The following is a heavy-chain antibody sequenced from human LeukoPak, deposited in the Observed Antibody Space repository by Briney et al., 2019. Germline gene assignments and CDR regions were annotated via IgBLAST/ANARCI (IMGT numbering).Heavy chain of an antibody. CDR3: ASVPYYDSSGYYYWAGFFDP. CDR1: GYTLTSYD. D-gene: IGHD3-22*01. Sequence: GASVKVSCKASGYTLTSYDINWVRQATEQGLEWMGWMNPNSGNTGYAQKFQGRVTMTRNTSISTAYMELSSLRSEDTAVYYCASVPYYDSSGYYYWAGFFDPWGQGTLVTVSS. CDR2: MNPNSGNT. J-gene: IGHJ5*02. V-gene: IGHV1-8*01.